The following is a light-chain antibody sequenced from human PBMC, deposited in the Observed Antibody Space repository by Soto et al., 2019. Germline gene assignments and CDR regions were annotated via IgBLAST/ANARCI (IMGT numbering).Light chain of an antibody. J-gene: IGKJ1*01. V-gene: IGKV3-15*01. CDR2: GTS. CDR1: QSVSSN. CDR3: QQYNNWWT. Sequence: ILMTQSPSTLSVSPGERATLSCRASQSVSSNLAWYQHKPGQAPRLLIYGTSTRATGIPARFSGSGSGTEFTLTISSLQSEDFAVYYCQQYNNWWTFGQGTKVDIK.